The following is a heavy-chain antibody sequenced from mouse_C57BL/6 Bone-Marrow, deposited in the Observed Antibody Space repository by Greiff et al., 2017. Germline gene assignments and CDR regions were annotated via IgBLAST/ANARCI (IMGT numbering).Heavy chain of an antibody. CDR3: VRQGTTVVAHWYFDV. CDR1: GFSFNTYA. CDR2: IRSKSNNYAT. J-gene: IGHJ1*03. Sequence: EVQRVESGGGLVQPKGSLKLSCAASGFSFNTYAMNWVRQAPGKGLEGVARIRSKSNNYATYYADSVKDRFTISRDDSESMLYLQMNNLKTEDTAMYYCVRQGTTVVAHWYFDVWGTGTTVTVSS. V-gene: IGHV10-1*01. D-gene: IGHD1-1*01.